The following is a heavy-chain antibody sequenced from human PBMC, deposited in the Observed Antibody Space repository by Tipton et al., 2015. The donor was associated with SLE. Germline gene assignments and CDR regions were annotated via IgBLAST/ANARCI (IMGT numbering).Heavy chain of an antibody. J-gene: IGHJ4*02. CDR3: ARGPFQRWPPGAY. D-gene: IGHD6-19*01. V-gene: IGHV4-34*01. CDR2: IADTGSP. Sequence: TLSLTCAVYGGSFSGYHWTWFRPPPGQGLEWSGEIADTGSPNYNPSLTSRVTISLDTSKSQFSLILNSLTAADTAVYYCARGPFQRWPPGAYWGQGTLVTVSS. CDR1: GGSFSGYH.